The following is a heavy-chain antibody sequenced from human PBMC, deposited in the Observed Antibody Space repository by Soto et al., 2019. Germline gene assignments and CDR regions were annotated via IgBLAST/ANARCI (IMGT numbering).Heavy chain of an antibody. Sequence: GASVKVSCKASGYTFTSYYMHWVRQAPGQGLEWMGIINPSGGSTSYAQKFQGRVTVTRDTSTSTVYMELSSLRSEDTAVYYCARDPTSNGPYDSSGYYSGNWFDPWGQGTLVTVSS. CDR1: GYTFTSYY. J-gene: IGHJ5*02. CDR3: ARDPTSNGPYDSSGYYSGNWFDP. CDR2: INPSGGST. V-gene: IGHV1-46*01. D-gene: IGHD3-22*01.